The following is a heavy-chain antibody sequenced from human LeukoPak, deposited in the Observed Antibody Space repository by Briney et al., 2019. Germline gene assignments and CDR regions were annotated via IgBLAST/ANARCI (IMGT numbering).Heavy chain of an antibody. V-gene: IGHV3-33*01. J-gene: IGHJ4*02. CDR2: IWYDGSNK. Sequence: GGSLRLSCAASGFXFSSYGMHWVRQAPGKGLEWVAVIWYDGSNKYYADSVKGRFTISRDNSKNTLYLQMNSLRAEDTAVYYCASYSSSWRALDYWGQGTLVTVSS. CDR1: GFXFSSYG. D-gene: IGHD6-13*01. CDR3: ASYSSSWRALDY.